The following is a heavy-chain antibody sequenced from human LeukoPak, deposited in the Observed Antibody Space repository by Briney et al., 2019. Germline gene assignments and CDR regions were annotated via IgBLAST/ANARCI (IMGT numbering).Heavy chain of an antibody. CDR1: GGSISSYY. Sequence: SETLSLTCTVSGGSISSYYWSWIRQPAGKGLEWIGRIYTSGNTNYNPSLKSRVTMSVDTSKNQFSLKLSSVTAADTAVYYCARSIAAAGTVAFDYWGQGTLVTVSS. CDR2: IYTSGNT. D-gene: IGHD6-13*01. CDR3: ARSIAAAGTVAFDY. J-gene: IGHJ4*02. V-gene: IGHV4-4*07.